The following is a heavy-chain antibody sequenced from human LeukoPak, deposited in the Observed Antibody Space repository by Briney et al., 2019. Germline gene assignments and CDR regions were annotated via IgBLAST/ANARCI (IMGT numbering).Heavy chain of an antibody. V-gene: IGHV3-74*01. CDR1: GFTFSSNW. D-gene: IGHD3-10*01. Sequence: PGGSLRLSCAASGFTFSSNWMHWVRQVPGKGLVWVSLINPSGSFTTYADSVKGRFTISRDNAKNRLYMQMNSLRAEDTAVYYCARGRGGLLWFGEFNSWGQGTLVTVSS. CDR2: INPSGSFT. J-gene: IGHJ4*02. CDR3: ARGRGGLLWFGEFNS.